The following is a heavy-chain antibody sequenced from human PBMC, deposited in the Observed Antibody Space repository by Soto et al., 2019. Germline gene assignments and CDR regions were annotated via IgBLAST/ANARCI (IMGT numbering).Heavy chain of an antibody. J-gene: IGHJ6*02. CDR2: IKTTTDGGTT. CDR3: TTWTRGDCYDDYYGMDV. V-gene: IGHV3-15*01. Sequence: LRLSCAASGFTFPYAWVNWVRQAPGKGLEWVGRIKTTTDGGTTDYAEPVKGRFTMSRDDSNNTVYLQMTSLKTEDTGEYYSTTWTRGDCYDDYYGMDVWGQGTTVTVSS. D-gene: IGHD2-21*02. CDR1: GFTFPYAW.